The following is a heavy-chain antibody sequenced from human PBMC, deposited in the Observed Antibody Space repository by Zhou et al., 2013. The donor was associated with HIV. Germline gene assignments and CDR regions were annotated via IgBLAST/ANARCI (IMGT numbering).Heavy chain of an antibody. V-gene: IGHV1-69*04. D-gene: IGHD4-17*01. J-gene: IGHJ4*02. CDR3: ARDPLATTVNDYPQFDY. CDR2: IIPILGIA. CDR1: GGTFSSYA. Sequence: QVQLVQSGAEVKKPGSSVKVSCKASGGTFSSYAISWVRQAPGQGLEWMGRIIPILGIANYAQKFQGRVTITADKSTSTAYMELSSLRSEDTAVYYCARDPLATTVNDYPQFDYWGQGTLVTVSS.